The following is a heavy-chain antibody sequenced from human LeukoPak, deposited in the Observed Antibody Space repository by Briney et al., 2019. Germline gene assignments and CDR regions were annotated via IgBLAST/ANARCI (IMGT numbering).Heavy chain of an antibody. CDR1: GYTFTSNY. Sequence: ASVKVSCKASGYTFTSNYIHWVRQAPGQGLEWMGMIYPRDGSTSYAQKFQGRVTVTRDTSTSTVHMELSGLRSEDTAVYYCARNQEGFDYWGQGTLVTVSS. J-gene: IGHJ4*02. V-gene: IGHV1-46*01. CDR3: ARNQEGFDY. CDR2: IYPRDGST.